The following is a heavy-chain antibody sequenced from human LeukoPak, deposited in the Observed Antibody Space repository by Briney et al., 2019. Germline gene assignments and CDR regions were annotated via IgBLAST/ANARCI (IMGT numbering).Heavy chain of an antibody. J-gene: IGHJ5*02. CDR3: ARRNYGTPRWFDP. Sequence: GASVKVSCKASGYTFTSYDINWVRQATGQGLEWMGWMHPNSGNTGYAQKFQGRVTMTRNTSIGTAYMELSSLRSEDTAVYYCARRNYGTPRWFDPWGQGTLVTVSS. D-gene: IGHD4-11*01. CDR1: GYTFTSYD. V-gene: IGHV1-8*01. CDR2: MHPNSGNT.